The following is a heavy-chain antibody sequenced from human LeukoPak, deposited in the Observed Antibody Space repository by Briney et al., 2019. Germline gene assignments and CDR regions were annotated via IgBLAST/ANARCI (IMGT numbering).Heavy chain of an antibody. J-gene: IGHJ1*01. CDR2: VSGDVGST. CDR3: AKAWDRSGWGLQYFQH. CDR1: GFTFNTNA. Sequence: PGGSLRLSCAAAGFTFNTNAMNWVRQAPGKGLEWVSAVSGDVGSTYYADSVKGRFTISRDNSKQTLYLQMHRVRAADTAVYYCAKAWDRSGWGLQYFQHWGQGTLVTVSS. V-gene: IGHV3-23*01. D-gene: IGHD6-19*01.